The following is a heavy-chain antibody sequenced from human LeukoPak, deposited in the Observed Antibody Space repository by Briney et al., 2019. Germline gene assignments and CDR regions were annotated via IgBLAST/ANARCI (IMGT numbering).Heavy chain of an antibody. V-gene: IGHV5-51*01. J-gene: IGHJ4*02. CDR2: IYPGDSDT. D-gene: IGHD6-19*01. Sequence: GESLKISCKGSAYSITSNRSGRLRQMPGKGLQWMGIIYPGDSDTRYSPSFQGQVTISADKSISTAYLQWSSLRASDTAMYYCARCTSGWPLDYWGQGTLVTVSS. CDR1: AYSITSNR. CDR3: ARCTSGWPLDY.